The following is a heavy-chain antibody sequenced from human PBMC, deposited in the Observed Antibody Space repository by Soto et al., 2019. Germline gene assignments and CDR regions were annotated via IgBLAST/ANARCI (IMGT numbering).Heavy chain of an antibody. CDR1: GGSISSYY. CDR3: ARLSYVVVPAAIGYYFDY. J-gene: IGHJ4*02. V-gene: IGHV4-59*01. D-gene: IGHD2-2*01. CDR2: IYYSGST. Sequence: PSETLSLTCTVSGGSISSYYWSWIRQPPGKGLEWIGYIYYSGSTNYNPSLKSRVTISVDTSKNQFSLKLSSVTAADTAVYYCARLSYVVVPAAIGYYFDYWGQGTLVTASS.